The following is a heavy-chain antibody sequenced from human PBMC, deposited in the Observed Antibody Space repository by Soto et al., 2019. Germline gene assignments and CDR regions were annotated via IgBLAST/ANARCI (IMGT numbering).Heavy chain of an antibody. Sequence: SETLSLTCTVSGGSISSGGYYWSWIRQHPGKGLEWIGYIYYSGSTYYNPSLKSRVTISVDTSKNQFSLKLSSVTAEDTAVYYCAKDGYADSVGRRFDFWGPGTLVTVSS. V-gene: IGHV4-31*03. CDR2: IYYSGST. J-gene: IGHJ4*02. D-gene: IGHD4-17*01. CDR3: AKDGYADSVGRRFDF. CDR1: GGSISSGGYY.